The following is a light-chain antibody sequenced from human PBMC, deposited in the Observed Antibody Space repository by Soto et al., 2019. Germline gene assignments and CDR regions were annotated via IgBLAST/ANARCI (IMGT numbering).Light chain of an antibody. CDR2: GAS. J-gene: IGKJ3*01. CDR1: QSVSSN. Sequence: EIVMTQSPATLSVSPGERATLSCRASQSVSSNLAWYQQKPGQAPRLLIYGASTRATGIPARFSGSGSGTEFTLTISSLQSEDFAVYYCQQYNNWPWITFGPGTKVDIK. V-gene: IGKV3-15*01. CDR3: QQYNNWPWIT.